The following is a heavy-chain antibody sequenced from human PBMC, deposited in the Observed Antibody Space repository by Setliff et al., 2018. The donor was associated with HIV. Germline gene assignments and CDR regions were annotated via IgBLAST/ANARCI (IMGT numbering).Heavy chain of an antibody. J-gene: IGHJ4*02. CDR2: IHYSGNT. V-gene: IGHV4-34*01. CDR1: GGSFNGYY. CDR3: ARGLPTTGPDF. D-gene: IGHD2-8*01. Sequence: SETLSLTCAVYGGSFNGYYWSWIRHHPGKGLEWIGYIHYSGNTYYNPSLKSRLTISVDTSKNQFSLKLRSVTAADTAVYYCARGLPTTGPDFWGQGTLVTVSS.